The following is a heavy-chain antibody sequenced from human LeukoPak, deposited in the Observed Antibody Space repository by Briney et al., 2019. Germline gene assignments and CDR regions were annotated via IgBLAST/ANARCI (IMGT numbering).Heavy chain of an antibody. D-gene: IGHD3-10*01. CDR3: ARTRGSGFGVNLFDP. CDR1: GGSISSSSYY. V-gene: IGHV4-39*01. Sequence: SETLSLTCTVSGGSISSSSYYWGWIRQPPGKGLEWIGSIYYSGSTYYNPSLKSRVTISVDMSKNQFSLKLSSVTAADTAVYYCARTRGSGFGVNLFDPWGQGTLVTVSS. J-gene: IGHJ5*02. CDR2: IYYSGST.